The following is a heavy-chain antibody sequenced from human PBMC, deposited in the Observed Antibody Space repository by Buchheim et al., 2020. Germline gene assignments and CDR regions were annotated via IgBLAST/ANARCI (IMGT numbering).Heavy chain of an antibody. CDR1: EVTFSSSA. V-gene: IGHV3-23*01. CDR3: AKHEESTQFDH. Sequence: EVQLLESGGGLVQPGGSLRLSCTASEVTFSSSAVSWVRQAPGKGLEWVSSISGNGFYTYYADSVKGRFTVSRGNSRSMVFLHMSSLRAGDTATYYGAKHEESTQFDHWGQGTL. J-gene: IGHJ4*02. CDR2: ISGNGFYT. D-gene: IGHD5/OR15-5a*01.